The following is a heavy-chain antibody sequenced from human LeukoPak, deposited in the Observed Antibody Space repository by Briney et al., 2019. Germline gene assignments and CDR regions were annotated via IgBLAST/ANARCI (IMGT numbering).Heavy chain of an antibody. D-gene: IGHD2-15*01. CDR2: IKSKADGGTT. CDR3: STDGYCSGGSCNSNYYYGMDA. J-gene: IGHJ6*02. Sequence: GGSLRLSCAASGFTFNNAWMNWVRQAPGQGLEWVGRIKSKADGGTTDYAAPVKGRFTISRDDSKNTLYLQMNSLKTEDTAVYYCSTDGYCSGGSCNSNYYYGMDAWGQGTTVTVSS. V-gene: IGHV3-15*07. CDR1: GFTFNNAW.